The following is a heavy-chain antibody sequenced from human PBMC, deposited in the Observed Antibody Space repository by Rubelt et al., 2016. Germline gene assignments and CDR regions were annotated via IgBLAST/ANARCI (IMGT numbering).Heavy chain of an antibody. V-gene: IGHV5-51*01. CDR2: IYPGDSDT. CDR3: ARGRTVTTLDY. J-gene: IGHJ4*02. D-gene: IGHD4-17*01. CDR1: GYSFTSYW. Sequence: EVQLVQSGAEVKKPGESLKISCKGSGYSFTSYWIGWVRQMPGKGLEGMGIIYPGDSDTRCSPSSQGQVSYTADKSGSTAYLQWSSLKASDTAMYYCARGRTVTTLDYWGQGTLVTVSS.